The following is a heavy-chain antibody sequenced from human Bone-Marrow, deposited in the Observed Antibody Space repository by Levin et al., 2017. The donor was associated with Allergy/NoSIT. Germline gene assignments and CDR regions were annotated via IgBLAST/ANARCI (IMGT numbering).Heavy chain of an antibody. D-gene: IGHD1-20*01. CDR1: GFTFSSYA. J-gene: IGHJ4*02. Sequence: GGSLRLSCAASGFTFSSYAMHWVRQAPGKGLEWVAVISYDGSNKYYADSVKGRFTISRDNSKNTLYLQMNSLRAEDTAVYYCARTLVLGITGTRGVFDYWGQGTLVTVSS. CDR2: ISYDGSNK. CDR3: ARTLVLGITGTRGVFDY. V-gene: IGHV3-30-3*01.